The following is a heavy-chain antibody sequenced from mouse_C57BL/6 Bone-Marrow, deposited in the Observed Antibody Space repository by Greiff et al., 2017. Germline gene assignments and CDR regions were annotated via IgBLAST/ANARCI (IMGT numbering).Heavy chain of an antibody. CDR2: LSSGGSYT. D-gene: IGHD1-1*01. V-gene: IGHV5-6*02. CDR3: ARQRYYGIAWFAY. Sequence: DVKLVESGGDLVKPGGSLKLSCAASGFTFSSYGMSWVRQTPDKRLEWVATLSSGGSYTYYPDSVKGRFTISRDNAKNTLYLQMSRLKSEDTAMYYCARQRYYGIAWFAYWGQGTLVTVSA. CDR1: GFTFSSYG. J-gene: IGHJ3*01.